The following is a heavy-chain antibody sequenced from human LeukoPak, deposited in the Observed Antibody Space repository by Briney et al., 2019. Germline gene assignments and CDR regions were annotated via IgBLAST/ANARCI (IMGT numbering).Heavy chain of an antibody. CDR3: ARDRPAPGDYYYGMDV. CDR2: IYSGGST. D-gene: IGHD6-6*01. Sequence: GGSLRPSCAASGFTVSSNYMSWVRQAPGKGLEWVSVIYSGGSTYYADSVKGRFTISRDNSKNTLYLQMNSLRAEDTAVYYCARDRPAPGDYYYGMDVWGQGTTVTVSS. CDR1: GFTVSSNY. J-gene: IGHJ6*02. V-gene: IGHV3-53*01.